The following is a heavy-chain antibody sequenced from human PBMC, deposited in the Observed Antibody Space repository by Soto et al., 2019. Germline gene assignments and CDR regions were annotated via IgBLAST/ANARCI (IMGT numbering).Heavy chain of an antibody. J-gene: IGHJ4*02. V-gene: IGHV3-49*03. D-gene: IGHD3-10*01. Sequence: GGSLRLSCTASGFTFCDYAMSWFRQAPGKGLEWVGFIRSKAYGGTTEYAASVKGRFTISRDDSKSIAYLQMNSLKTEDTAVYYCTHYGSGSYPRKYYFDYWGQGTLVTVSS. CDR2: IRSKAYGGTT. CDR3: THYGSGSYPRKYYFDY. CDR1: GFTFCDYA.